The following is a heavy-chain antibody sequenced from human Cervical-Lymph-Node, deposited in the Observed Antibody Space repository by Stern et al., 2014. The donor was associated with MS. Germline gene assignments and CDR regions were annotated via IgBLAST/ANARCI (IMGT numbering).Heavy chain of an antibody. CDR3: VKDMDPYDNSAWRAS. CDR1: GFNFRSFG. CDR2: ISGNAYSK. Sequence: EVQLLESGGDLVQPGGSLRLSCAASGFNFRSFGMSWVRQAPGKGLEWVSTISGNAYSKYYADSVKGRFTVSRDNSKNTLYVQMNSLRVDDTAIYYCVKDMDPYDNSAWRASWGPGTLVTVSS. J-gene: IGHJ5*02. V-gene: IGHV3-23*01. D-gene: IGHD3-22*01.